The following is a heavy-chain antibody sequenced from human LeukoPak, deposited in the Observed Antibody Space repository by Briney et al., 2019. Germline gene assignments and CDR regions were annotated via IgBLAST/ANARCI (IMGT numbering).Heavy chain of an antibody. D-gene: IGHD2-2*01. CDR1: GGSLSRSNW. J-gene: IGHJ3*02. CDR2: IYFGGET. CDR3: ARHVDSSLGGVIVVVPAASGWGAFDI. Sequence: PSGTPSLHCGGSGGSLSRSNWWGLGRPPPRAGGGWVGEIYFGGETNFDPSLKSRVTISVDTSKNPFSLKLSSVTAADTAVYYCARHVDSSLGGVIVVVPAASGWGAFDIWGQGTMVTVSS. V-gene: IGHV4-4*02.